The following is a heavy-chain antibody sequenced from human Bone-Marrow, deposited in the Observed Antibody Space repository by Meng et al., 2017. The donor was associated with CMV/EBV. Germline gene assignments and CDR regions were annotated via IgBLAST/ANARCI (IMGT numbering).Heavy chain of an antibody. CDR3: ARGGMVASIRSYYYYGMDV. V-gene: IGHV4-59*01. CDR1: GGSISSYY. J-gene: IGHJ6*01. D-gene: IGHD5-24*01. CDR2: AYYSGST. Sequence: SETLSLTCTVSGGSISSYYWSWNRQPQGRGLEWMGYAYYSGSTNYNPSLKSRVTISVDTSKNQFSLKLSTVTAADTAVYYCARGGMVASIRSYYYYGMDVWGQGTTVTGSS.